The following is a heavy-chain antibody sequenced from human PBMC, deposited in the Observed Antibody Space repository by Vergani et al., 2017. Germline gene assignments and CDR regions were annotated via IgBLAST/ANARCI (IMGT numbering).Heavy chain of an antibody. CDR3: AKDPRLKEDYYYYYMDV. Sequence: VQLVESGGGLVQPGGSLRLSCAASGFLFSDYWLNWVRQSPGGGLEWVAVISHDGNKKYYVDSVKGRFTISRDNSKNTLYLYMNSLRADDTAVYYCAKDPRLKEDYYYYYMDVWGKGTTVTVSS. CDR2: ISHDGNKK. V-gene: IGHV3-30*18. J-gene: IGHJ6*03. CDR1: GFLFSDYW.